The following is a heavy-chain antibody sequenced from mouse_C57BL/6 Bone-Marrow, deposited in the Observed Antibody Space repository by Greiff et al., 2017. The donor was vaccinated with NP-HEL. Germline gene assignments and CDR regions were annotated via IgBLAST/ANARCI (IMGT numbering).Heavy chain of an antibody. CDR1: GYTFTSYN. D-gene: IGHD1-1*01. Sequence: QVQLQQSGAELVRPGASVKMSCKASGYTFTSYNMHWVKQTPRQGLEWIGALYPGNGDTSYNQKFKGKAKLTVDKSSSTAYMQLSSLTSEDSAVYFCARCYYGSSYWYFDVWGTGTTVTVSS. CDR2: LYPGNGDT. J-gene: IGHJ1*03. CDR3: ARCYYGSSYWYFDV. V-gene: IGHV1-12*01.